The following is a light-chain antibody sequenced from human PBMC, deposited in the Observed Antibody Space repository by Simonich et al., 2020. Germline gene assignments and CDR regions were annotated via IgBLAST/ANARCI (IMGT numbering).Light chain of an antibody. J-gene: IGLJ3*02. CDR3: SSYTSSSTWV. V-gene: IGLV2-14*01. CDR1: SSDVGGYNY. Sequence: QSALTQPASVSGSPGQSITISCTGTSSDVGGYNYVSWYQQHPGKAPQPIIYDVSKRPSGVSNRFSGSKSGNTASLTISGLQAEDEADYYCSSYTSSSTWVFGGGTKLTVL. CDR2: DVS.